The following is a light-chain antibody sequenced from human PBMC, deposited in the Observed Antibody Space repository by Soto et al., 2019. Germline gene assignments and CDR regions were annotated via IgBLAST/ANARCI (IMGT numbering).Light chain of an antibody. J-gene: IGKJ2*01. CDR1: QGVSSN. V-gene: IGKV3-15*01. Sequence: EVVLTQSPATLSVSPGERATLSCRASQGVSSNLGWYQQKPGQAPRLLIYGASTRATGVPARFSGSGSGTEFTLTISSLQAEDFAVYYCQQYNNWPPGTFGQGTKLEIK. CDR2: GAS. CDR3: QQYNNWPPGT.